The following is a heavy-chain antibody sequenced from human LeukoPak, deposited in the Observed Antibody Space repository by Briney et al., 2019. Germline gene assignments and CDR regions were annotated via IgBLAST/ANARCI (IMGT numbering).Heavy chain of an antibody. Sequence: ASVKVSCKASGGTFSSYAISWVRQAPGQGLEWMGRIIPILGIANYAQKFQGRVTITADESTSTAYMELSSLRSEDTAVYYCARRGDRNIAVAGYYFDYWGQGTLVTVSS. CDR3: ARRGDRNIAVAGYYFDY. CDR2: IIPILGIA. V-gene: IGHV1-69*04. CDR1: GGTFSSYA. D-gene: IGHD6-19*01. J-gene: IGHJ4*02.